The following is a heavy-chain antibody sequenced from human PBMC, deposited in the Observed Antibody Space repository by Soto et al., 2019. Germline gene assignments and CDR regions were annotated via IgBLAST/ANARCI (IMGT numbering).Heavy chain of an antibody. Sequence: GGSLRLSCAASGFTFSSYGMHWVRQAPGKGLEWVAVILYDGSNKYYADSVKGRFTISRDNSKNTLYLQMNSLRAEDTAVYYCASSEAGYGDYYHYNGMDVWGQGTTVTVSS. CDR3: ASSEAGYGDYYHYNGMDV. D-gene: IGHD4-17*01. CDR1: GFTFSSYG. J-gene: IGHJ6*02. V-gene: IGHV3-30*03. CDR2: ILYDGSNK.